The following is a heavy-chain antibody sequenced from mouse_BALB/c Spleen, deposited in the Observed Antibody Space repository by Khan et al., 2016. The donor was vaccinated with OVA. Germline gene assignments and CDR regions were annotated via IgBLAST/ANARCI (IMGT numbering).Heavy chain of an antibody. CDR1: GYIFTDYN. J-gene: IGHJ3*01. Sequence: VQLQESGAELARPGASVKLSCKASGYIFTDYNINWMRQRTGQGLEWIGEIYPGSDNTYYNERFKGKATLTVDKSSSTAYMHLRSLTSEDSAVYFCTREWAAWFPYWGQGTLVTVSA. CDR3: TREWAAWFPY. CDR2: IYPGSDNT. V-gene: IGHV1-77*01.